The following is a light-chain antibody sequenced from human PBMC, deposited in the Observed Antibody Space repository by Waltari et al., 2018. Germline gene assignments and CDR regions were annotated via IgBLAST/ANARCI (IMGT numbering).Light chain of an antibody. V-gene: IGKV3-20*01. CDR1: QSISRY. Sequence: IMLTQSPGTLSLSPGERATLSCRASQSISRYLAWYQQKPGQAPRLLIYGASTRATGIPDRFSGSGSGTDFSLTISGLEPEYSAVYSCQHHFRLPATFGQGTKVEIK. CDR3: QHHFRLPAT. J-gene: IGKJ1*01. CDR2: GAS.